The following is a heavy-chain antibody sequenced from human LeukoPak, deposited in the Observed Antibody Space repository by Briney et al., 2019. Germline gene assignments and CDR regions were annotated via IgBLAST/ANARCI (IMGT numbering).Heavy chain of an antibody. CDR1: GGTFSSYT. CDR3: ARTIAASTMGFDP. J-gene: IGHJ5*02. Sequence: GASVKVSCKASGGTFSSYTISWVRQAPGQGLGWMGRIIPILGIANYAQKFQGRVTITADKSTSTAYMELSSLRSEDTAVYYCARTIAASTMGFDPWGQGTLVTVSS. V-gene: IGHV1-69*02. CDR2: IIPILGIA. D-gene: IGHD6-6*01.